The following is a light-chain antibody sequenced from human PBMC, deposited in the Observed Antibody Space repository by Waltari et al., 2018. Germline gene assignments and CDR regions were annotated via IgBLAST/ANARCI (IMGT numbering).Light chain of an antibody. Sequence: QSALTQPVSVSGSPGQSITISCTGTTSDLGGYNYVSWYQQHPGKAPKLIIFDVSSRPSGVSNRFSGSKSANTASLIISGLQAEDEADYYCCSFTSSSTWVFGGGTKLTVL. V-gene: IGLV2-14*03. CDR2: DVS. CDR1: TSDLGGYNY. CDR3: CSFTSSSTWV. J-gene: IGLJ3*02.